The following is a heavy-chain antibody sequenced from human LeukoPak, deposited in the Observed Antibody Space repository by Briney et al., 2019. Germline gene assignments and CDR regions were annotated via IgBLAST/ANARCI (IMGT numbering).Heavy chain of an antibody. CDR2: INPNSGGT. J-gene: IGHJ4*02. D-gene: IGHD6-19*01. CDR3: ARDRKGPLIAVAGSFDY. CDR1: GYTFTGYY. Sequence: ASVKVSCKASGYTFTGYYMHWVRQAPGQGLEWMGWINPNSGGTNYAQKFQGRVTMTRDTSISTAYMELSRLRSDDTAVYYCARDRKGPLIAVAGSFDYWGQGTLVTVSS. V-gene: IGHV1-2*02.